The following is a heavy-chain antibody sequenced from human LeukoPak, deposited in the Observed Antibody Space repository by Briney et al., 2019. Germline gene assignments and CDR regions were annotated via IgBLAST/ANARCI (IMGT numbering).Heavy chain of an antibody. CDR1: GFTFSSYS. Sequence: GGSLRLSCAASGFTFSSYSMNWVRQAPGKGLEWVSSISSSSSYIYYADSVKGRFTISRDNAKNSLYLQMNSLRAEDTAVYYCAREGMVRGTYYYYYYMDVWGKGTTVTVSS. CDR3: AREGMVRGTYYYYYYMDV. V-gene: IGHV3-21*01. CDR2: ISSSSSYI. J-gene: IGHJ6*03. D-gene: IGHD3-10*01.